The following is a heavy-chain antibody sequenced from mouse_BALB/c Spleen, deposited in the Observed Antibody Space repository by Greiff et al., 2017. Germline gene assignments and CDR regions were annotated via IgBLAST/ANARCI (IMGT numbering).Heavy chain of an antibody. CDR1: GFTFSSFG. Sequence: EVHLVESGGGLVQPGGSRKLSCAASGFTFSSFGMHWVRQAPEKGLEWVAYISSGSSTIYYADTVKGRFTISRDNPKNTLFLQMTSLRSEDTAMYYCARCYYGSSYSAWFAYWGQGTLVTVSA. CDR2: ISSGSSTI. D-gene: IGHD1-1*01. J-gene: IGHJ3*01. CDR3: ARCYYGSSYSAWFAY. V-gene: IGHV5-17*02.